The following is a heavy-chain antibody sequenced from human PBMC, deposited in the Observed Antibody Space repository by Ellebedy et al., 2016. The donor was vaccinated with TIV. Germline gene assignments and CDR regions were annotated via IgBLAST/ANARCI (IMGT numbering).Heavy chain of an antibody. V-gene: IGHV4-31*03. J-gene: IGHJ4*02. CDR1: GGSINSGGYF. CDR2: IYYSGGA. CDR3: AGLGGIRSY. D-gene: IGHD1-26*01. Sequence: SETLSLXCTVSGGSINSGGYFWSWIRQHPGKGLEWIGYIYYSGGAYYNPSLKSRLTISVDTSKNQFSLKLSSVTAADTAVYYCAGLGGIRSYWGQGTLVTVSS.